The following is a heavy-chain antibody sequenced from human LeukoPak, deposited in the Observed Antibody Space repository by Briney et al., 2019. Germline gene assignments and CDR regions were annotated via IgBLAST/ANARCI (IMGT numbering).Heavy chain of an antibody. CDR2: ISSKGELT. J-gene: IGHJ4*02. V-gene: IGHV3-23*01. CDR1: GFTFSIYA. Sequence: PGGSLRLSCAASGFTFSIYAMSWVRQAPGKGLEWVSSISSKGELTFYADSVKGRFTISRDNSESTLYLQMNILRAEDTAIYYCTRDRPNYYGSDGHYYRRNGDYLGQGSLVTVSS. D-gene: IGHD3-22*01. CDR3: TRDRPNYYGSDGHYYRRNGDY.